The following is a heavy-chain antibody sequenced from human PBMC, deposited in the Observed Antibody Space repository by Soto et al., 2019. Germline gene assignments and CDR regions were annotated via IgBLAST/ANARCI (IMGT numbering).Heavy chain of an antibody. D-gene: IGHD1-26*01. J-gene: IGHJ6*03. CDR3: ARGILRPNHYMDV. CDR2: IYDSGSA. CDR1: GDSISRGGYF. Sequence: QVQLQESGPGLVKPSQTLSLTCIVSGDSISRGGYFWTWIRLHPGKGLEWIGYIYDSGSAFYNPSLKSRVTMSVDTSKNQFSLNLRSVTAADTAVFYCARGILRPNHYMDVWGKGTAVAVSS. V-gene: IGHV4-31*03.